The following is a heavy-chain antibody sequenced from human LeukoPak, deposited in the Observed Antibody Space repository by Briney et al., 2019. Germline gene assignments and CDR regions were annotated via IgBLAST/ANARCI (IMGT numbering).Heavy chain of an antibody. V-gene: IGHV4-34*01. CDR2: INHSGST. CDR3: ARVRYSGSYYGYYYYYYYMDV. CDR1: GGSFSGYY. J-gene: IGHJ6*03. Sequence: SETLSLTCAVYGGSFSGYYWSWIRQPPGKGLEWTGEINHSGSTNYNPSLKSRVTISVDTSKNQFSLKLSSVAAADTAVYYCARVRYSGSYYGYYYYYYYMDVWGKGTTVTVSS. D-gene: IGHD1-26*01.